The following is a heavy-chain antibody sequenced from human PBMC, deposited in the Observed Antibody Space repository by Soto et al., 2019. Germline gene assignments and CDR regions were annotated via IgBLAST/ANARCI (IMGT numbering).Heavy chain of an antibody. CDR2: INPNSGGT. J-gene: IGHJ4*02. CDR1: GYTFSGFY. D-gene: IGHD6-19*01. CDR3: ASAAVIGTAGLDF. V-gene: IGHV1-2*02. Sequence: ASVKVSCKASGYTFSGFYMHWVRQAPGQGLEWMGWINPNSGGTKSAEKFQGRVTMTRDTSISTAYMELSRLTSDDTAVYYCASAAVIGTAGLDFWGQGTQFPVSS.